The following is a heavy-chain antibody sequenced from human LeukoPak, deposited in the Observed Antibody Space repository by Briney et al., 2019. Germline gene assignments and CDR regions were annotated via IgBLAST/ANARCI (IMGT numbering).Heavy chain of an antibody. D-gene: IGHD3-10*01. V-gene: IGHV3-9*01. CDR3: ARGNYYGQDY. Sequence: GRSLRLSCAASGFTFDDYAMHWVRQAPGKGLEWVSGISWNSGSIGYADSVKGRFTISRDNAKNSLYLQMNSLRAEDTALYYCARGNYYGQDYWGQGTLVTVSS. CDR2: ISWNSGSI. J-gene: IGHJ4*02. CDR1: GFTFDDYA.